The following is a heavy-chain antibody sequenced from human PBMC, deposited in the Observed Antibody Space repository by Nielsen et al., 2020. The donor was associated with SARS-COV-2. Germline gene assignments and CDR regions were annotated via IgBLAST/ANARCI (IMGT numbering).Heavy chain of an antibody. CDR2: ISGRGGST. J-gene: IGHJ5*02. CDR1: GFTFTAYP. Sequence: GESLKISCSASGFTFTAYPMQWVRQAPGKGLEWVSGISGRGGSTYNADSVKGRFTISRDNSKNTLYLQMDSLRAEDTAIYYCAKDRGTGTGNWFDPWGQGTLVTVSS. CDR3: AKDRGTGTGNWFDP. V-gene: IGHV3-23*01. D-gene: IGHD1-7*01.